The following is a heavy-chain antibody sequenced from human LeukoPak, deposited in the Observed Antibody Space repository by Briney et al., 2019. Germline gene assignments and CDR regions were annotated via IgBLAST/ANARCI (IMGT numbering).Heavy chain of an antibody. D-gene: IGHD2-2*01. CDR3: ARSGPSGSTRINWFDP. V-gene: IGHV4-34*01. J-gene: IGHJ5*02. CDR2: INHSGST. Sequence: SETLSLTCAVYGGSFSGYYWSWIRQPPGKGLEWIGEINHSGSTNYNPSLKSRVTISVDTSKNQFSLKLSSVTAADTAVYYCARSGPSGSTRINWFDPWGQGTLVTVSS. CDR1: GGSFSGYY.